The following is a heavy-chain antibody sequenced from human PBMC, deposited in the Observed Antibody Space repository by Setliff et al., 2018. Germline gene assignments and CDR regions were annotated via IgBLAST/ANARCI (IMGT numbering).Heavy chain of an antibody. V-gene: IGHV4-39*01. J-gene: IGHJ6*03. Sequence: SETLSLTCTVSGGSINSSTYNSRSYYWGWIRQPPGKGLEWIGRIYYSGNNYYNASLKSRLTISLDTSKNQFSLSLTSVTAEDTAVYYCARMSGFQYIDVWDKGTTVTVSS. CDR2: IYYSGNN. D-gene: IGHD3-3*01. CDR1: GGSINSSTYNSRSYY. CDR3: ARMSGFQYIDV.